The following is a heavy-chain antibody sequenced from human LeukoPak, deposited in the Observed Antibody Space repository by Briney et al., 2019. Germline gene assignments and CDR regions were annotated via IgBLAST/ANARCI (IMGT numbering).Heavy chain of an antibody. CDR1: GFTFSSYA. Sequence: PGGSLRLSCAASGFTFSSYAMHWVHQAPGKGLEWVAIISYDGSNKYYADPVKGRFTISRDNSKNTLYLQMNSLRAEDTAVYYCARLGYCSTTSCGGMGYWGQGTLVTVSS. V-gene: IGHV3-30-3*01. D-gene: IGHD2-2*01. CDR2: ISYDGSNK. J-gene: IGHJ4*02. CDR3: ARLGYCSTTSCGGMGY.